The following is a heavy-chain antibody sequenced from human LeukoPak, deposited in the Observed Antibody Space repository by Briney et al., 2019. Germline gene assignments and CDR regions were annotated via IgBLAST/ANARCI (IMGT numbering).Heavy chain of an antibody. CDR2: ISGSSGII. D-gene: IGHD7-27*01. V-gene: IGHV3-48*01. CDR3: ARDPFLTGDFYFDY. J-gene: IGHJ4*02. Sequence: PGGSLRLSCAASGFTFNTYTMNWVRQAPGKGLEWVSYISGSSGIIDYADSVRGRFTISRDNAKNSLYLQMNSLRAEDTAVYYCARDPFLTGDFYFDYWGQGTLVTVSS. CDR1: GFTFNTYT.